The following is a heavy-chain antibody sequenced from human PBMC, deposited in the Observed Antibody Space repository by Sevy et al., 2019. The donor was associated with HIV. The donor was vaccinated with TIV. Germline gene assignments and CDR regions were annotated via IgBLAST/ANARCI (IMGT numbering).Heavy chain of an antibody. V-gene: IGHV3-9*01. Sequence: GGSLRLSCAASGFTFDDYAMHWVRQAPGKGLEWVSGISWNSGSIGYADSVKGRFTISRDNAKNSLYLQMNSLRAEDTALYYCAKVPDYSSGWHDAFDIWGQGTMVTVSS. J-gene: IGHJ3*02. CDR2: ISWNSGSI. CDR3: AKVPDYSSGWHDAFDI. D-gene: IGHD6-19*01. CDR1: GFTFDDYA.